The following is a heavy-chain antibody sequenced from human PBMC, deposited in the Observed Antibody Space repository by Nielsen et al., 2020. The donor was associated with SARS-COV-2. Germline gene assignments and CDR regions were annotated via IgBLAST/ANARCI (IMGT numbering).Heavy chain of an antibody. J-gene: IGHJ4*02. V-gene: IGHV3-23*01. CDR3: AKDILDY. Sequence: GESLKISCAASGFTFSNYAMSWVRQTPGKGLEWVSTVASIDDSTYYADSVKGRFAISRDNSKATVYLHMNSLRAEDTAVYYCAKDILDYWGQGTLVTVSS. CDR2: VASIDDST. CDR1: GFTFSNYA.